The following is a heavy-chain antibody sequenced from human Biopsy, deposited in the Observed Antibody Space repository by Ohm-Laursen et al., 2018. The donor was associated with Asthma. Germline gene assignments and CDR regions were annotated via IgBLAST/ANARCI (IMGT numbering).Heavy chain of an antibody. CDR2: IYKSGQV. V-gene: IGHV4-59*04. CDR3: ARQKLVAAEGPFDM. D-gene: IGHD1-26*01. J-gene: IGHJ3*02. Sequence: GTLSLTCTVSGGSITSFYWEWIRQPPGKGLERIGNIYKSGQVYYNLSLKSRVTISVDTSKNQFSLQLRSVTAADTAVYYCARQKLVAAEGPFDMWGQGTMVIVSS. CDR1: GGSITSFY.